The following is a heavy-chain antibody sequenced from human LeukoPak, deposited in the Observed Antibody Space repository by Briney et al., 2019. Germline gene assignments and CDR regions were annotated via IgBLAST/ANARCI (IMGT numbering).Heavy chain of an antibody. J-gene: IGHJ4*02. CDR1: GFTFSRYG. CDR2: IWYDESNS. CDR3: AKDRGTAMVPLDY. V-gene: IGHV3-33*06. D-gene: IGHD5-18*01. Sequence: GGSLRLSCAASGFTFSRYGMHWVRQAPGKGLEWVAVIWYDESNSYYADSVKGRFTISRDNSKKTLYLQMNSLRAEDTAVYYCAKDRGTAMVPLDYWGQGTLVTVSS.